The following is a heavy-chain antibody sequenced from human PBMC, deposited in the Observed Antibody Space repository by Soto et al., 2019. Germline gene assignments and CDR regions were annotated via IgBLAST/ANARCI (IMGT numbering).Heavy chain of an antibody. CDR1: GYSFTSYW. J-gene: IGHJ4*02. Sequence: PGECLKSSCKGSGYSFTSYWIGWVRQMPGKGLEWMGIIYPGDSDTRYSPSFQGQVTISADKSISTAYLQWSSLKASDTAMYYCARCFLSSGWYGIDYWGRGTLFTVSS. V-gene: IGHV5-51*01. CDR3: ARCFLSSGWYGIDY. CDR2: IYPGDSDT. D-gene: IGHD6-19*01.